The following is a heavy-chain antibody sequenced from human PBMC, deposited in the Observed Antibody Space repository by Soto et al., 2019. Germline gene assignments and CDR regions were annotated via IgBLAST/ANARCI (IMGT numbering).Heavy chain of an antibody. CDR3: AKVFYDRGPSSWYYFDY. J-gene: IGHJ4*02. Sequence: VQLLESGGGLVQPGGSLRLSCAASGFTFSSYGMHWVRQAPGKGLEWVAVISYDGSNKYYADSVKGRFTISRDNSKNTLYLQMNSLRAEDTAVYYCAKVFYDRGPSSWYYFDYWGQGTLVTVSS. D-gene: IGHD6-13*01. CDR1: GFTFSSYG. CDR2: ISYDGSNK. V-gene: IGHV3-30*18.